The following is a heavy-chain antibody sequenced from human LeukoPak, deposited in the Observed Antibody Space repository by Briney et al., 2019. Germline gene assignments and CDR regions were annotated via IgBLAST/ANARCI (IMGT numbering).Heavy chain of an antibody. CDR1: GYTFTSYD. CDR3: ARGSRDGYNLIDY. V-gene: IGHV1-8*02. J-gene: IGHJ4*02. D-gene: IGHD5-24*01. Sequence: ASVKVSCKASGYTFTSYDINWVRQATGQGLEWMGWMNPNSGNTGYAQKFQGRVTMTRDTSTSTVYMELSSLRSEDTAVYYCARGSRDGYNLIDYWGQGTLVTVSS. CDR2: MNPNSGNT.